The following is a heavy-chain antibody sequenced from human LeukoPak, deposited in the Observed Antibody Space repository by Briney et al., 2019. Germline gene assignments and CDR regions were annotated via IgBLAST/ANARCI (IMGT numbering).Heavy chain of an antibody. D-gene: IGHD2-21*02. Sequence: SETLSLTCAVYGGSFSGYYWSWIRQPPGKGLEWIGEINHSGSTNYNPSLKSRVTISVDTSKNQFSLKLSSVTAAGTAVYYCAKEAAGLLYYYYGMDVWGQGTTVTVSS. J-gene: IGHJ6*02. V-gene: IGHV4-34*01. CDR1: GGSFSGYY. CDR3: AKEAAGLLYYYYGMDV. CDR2: INHSGST.